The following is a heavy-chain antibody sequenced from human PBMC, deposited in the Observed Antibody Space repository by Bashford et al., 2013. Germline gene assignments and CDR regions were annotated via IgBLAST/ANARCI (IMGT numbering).Heavy chain of an antibody. CDR1: GGSVSSGGYY. D-gene: IGHD4-17*01. CDR3: ARQLGSPGYVTTYYFDY. Sequence: SSETLSLICTVSGGSVSSGGYYWSWIRQPPGKGLEWIGYIYYSGSTNYNPSLKSRVTISVDKSKNQFSLKLSSVTAADTAVYYCARQLGSPGYVTTYYFDYVGPGNPGHRLL. CDR2: IYYSGST. J-gene: IGHJ4*02. V-gene: IGHV4-61*08.